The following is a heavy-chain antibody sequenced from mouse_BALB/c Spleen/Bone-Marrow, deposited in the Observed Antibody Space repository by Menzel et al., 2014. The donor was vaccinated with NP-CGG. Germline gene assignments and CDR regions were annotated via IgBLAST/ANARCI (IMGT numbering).Heavy chain of an antibody. CDR3: ARRLRSAMDY. J-gene: IGHJ4*01. CDR2: IDPANDNT. Sequence: VQLKESGAELVKPGASVKLSCTASGFNIKDTYIHWVKQRPEQGLEWIGRIDPANDNTKYDPKFQGKATITADTSSNTAYLQLSSLTSEDTAVYYCARRLRSAMDYWGQGTSVTVSS. V-gene: IGHV14-3*02. CDR1: GFNIKDTY. D-gene: IGHD1-1*01.